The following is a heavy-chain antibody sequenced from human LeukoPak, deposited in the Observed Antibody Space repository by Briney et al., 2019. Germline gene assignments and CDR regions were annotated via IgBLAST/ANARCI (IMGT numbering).Heavy chain of an antibody. V-gene: IGHV3-66*01. CDR1: GFTVSSNY. J-gene: IGHJ5*02. CDR3: ARGDKQLVFERRKGGFDP. D-gene: IGHD6-13*01. Sequence: GGSLRLSCAASGFTVSSNYMSWVRQAPGKGLEWVSVIYSGGSTYYADSVKGRFTISRDNSKNTLYLQMNSLRAEDTAVYYCARGDKQLVFERRKGGFDPWGQGTLVTVSS. CDR2: IYSGGST.